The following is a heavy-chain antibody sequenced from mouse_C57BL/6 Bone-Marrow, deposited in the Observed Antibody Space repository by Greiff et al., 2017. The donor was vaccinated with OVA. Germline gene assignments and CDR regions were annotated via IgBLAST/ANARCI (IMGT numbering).Heavy chain of an antibody. J-gene: IGHJ3*01. CDR1: GYTFTNYW. CDR3: ASAVFAY. V-gene: IGHV1-50*01. Sequence: VKLQQSGAELVKPGASVKLSCKASGYTFTNYWMQWVKQRPGQGLEWIGEIDPSDSYTNYNQKFKGKATLTVDTSSSTAYMQLSSLTSEDSAVYYCASAVFAYWGQGTLVTVSA. CDR2: IDPSDSYT.